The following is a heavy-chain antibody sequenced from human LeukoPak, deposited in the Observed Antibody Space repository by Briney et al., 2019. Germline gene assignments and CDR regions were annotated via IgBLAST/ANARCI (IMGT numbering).Heavy chain of an antibody. CDR1: GFTFSRYW. Sequence: GGSLRLSCTASGFTFSRYWMIWVRQAPGKGLVWVSRISSDGSSATYADSAKGRFTVSRDNAKNTLYLQIDSLRDDDTAVYYCTRGDCGSISCPQDWFDPWGQGTLVTVSS. V-gene: IGHV3-74*01. CDR2: ISSDGSSA. J-gene: IGHJ5*02. D-gene: IGHD2-2*01. CDR3: TRGDCGSISCPQDWFDP.